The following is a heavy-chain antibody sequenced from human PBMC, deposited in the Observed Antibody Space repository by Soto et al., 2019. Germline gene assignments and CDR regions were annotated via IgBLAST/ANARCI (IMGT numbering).Heavy chain of an antibody. CDR3: TTERADYGDLFGYYYYYMDV. Sequence: GGSLRLSCAASGFTFSNAWMSWVRQAPGKGLEWVGRIKSKTDGGTTDYATPVKGRFTISRDDSKNTLYLQMNSLKTEDTAVYYCTTERADYGDLFGYYYYYMDVWGKGTTVTVSS. CDR2: IKSKTDGGTT. J-gene: IGHJ6*03. CDR1: GFTFSNAW. D-gene: IGHD4-17*01. V-gene: IGHV3-15*01.